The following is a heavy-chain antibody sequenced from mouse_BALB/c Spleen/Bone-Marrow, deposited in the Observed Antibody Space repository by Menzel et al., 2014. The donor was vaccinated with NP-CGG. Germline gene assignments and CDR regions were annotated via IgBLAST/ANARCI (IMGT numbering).Heavy chain of an antibody. Sequence: EVKLMESGGGLVRPGGSRKLSCAASGFTFSSFGIHWVRQAPEKGLEWVAYISSGSSTIYYADTVKGRSTISRDNPKNSLFLQMTSLMSEDTAMYYCARGSYYVIDYWGQGTPVTVSS. CDR2: ISSGSSTI. CDR3: ARGSYYVIDY. J-gene: IGHJ4*01. CDR1: GFTFSSFG. V-gene: IGHV5-17*02.